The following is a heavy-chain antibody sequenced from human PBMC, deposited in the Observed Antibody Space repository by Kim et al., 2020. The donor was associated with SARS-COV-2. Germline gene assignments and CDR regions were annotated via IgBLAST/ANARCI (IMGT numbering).Heavy chain of an antibody. CDR3: ARTVAGRIDAVD. J-gene: IGHJ3*02. V-gene: IGHV3-7*03. D-gene: IGHD6-19*01. Sequence: GGSLRLSCAASGFTFGRFTFGSFWMSWVRQAPGKGLEWVANIKQDGSQKYYVDSMKGRFTISRDNAQNSLYLHVTSLRAEDTAVYYCARTVAGRIDAVD. CDR1: GFTFGRFTFGSFW. CDR2: IKQDGSQK.